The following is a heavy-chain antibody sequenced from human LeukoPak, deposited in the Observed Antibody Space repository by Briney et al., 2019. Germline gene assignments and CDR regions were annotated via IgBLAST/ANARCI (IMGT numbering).Heavy chain of an antibody. V-gene: IGHV3-11*01. CDR1: GFTFSDYY. J-gene: IGHJ4*02. CDR3: SRDLYEVIVVLPAPSFHS. D-gene: IGHD2-2*01. Sequence: GGSLRLSCAASGFTFSDYYMSWIRQAPGKGLEWVSYISSSGSTIYYADSVKGRFTISRDNAKNSLYLQMNSLRAEDTAVYYCSRDLYEVIVVLPAPSFHSWGQGPLVTVSS. CDR2: ISSSGSTI.